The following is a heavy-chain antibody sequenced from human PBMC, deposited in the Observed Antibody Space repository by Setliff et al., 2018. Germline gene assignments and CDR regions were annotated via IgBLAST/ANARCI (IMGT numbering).Heavy chain of an antibody. V-gene: IGHV5-51*01. D-gene: IGHD2-2*01. CDR3: ARALYPSSFIGHNWFDP. CDR1: FSNYW. Sequence: FSNYWIVWVRQMPGKGLEWMGMICPDDSDTKYHPSFQGQVTISADKSISTAYLQWSSLKASDTAMYYCARALYPSSFIGHNWFDPWGQGTLVTVSS. CDR2: ICPDDSDT. J-gene: IGHJ5*02.